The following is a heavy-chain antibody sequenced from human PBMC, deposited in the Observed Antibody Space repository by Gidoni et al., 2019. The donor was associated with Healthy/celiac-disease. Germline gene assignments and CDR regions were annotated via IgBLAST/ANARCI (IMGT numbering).Heavy chain of an antibody. J-gene: IGHJ4*02. Sequence: EVQLLESGGGLVQPGGSLRRSCAASGFTFSSYAMSWVRQAPGKGLEWVSAISGSGGSTYYADSVKGRFTISRDNSKNTLYLQMNSLRAEDTAVYYCEGVYYDSSGYYPLGYWGQGTLVTVSS. CDR1: GFTFSSYA. CDR2: ISGSGGST. CDR3: EGVYYDSSGYYPLGY. D-gene: IGHD3-22*01. V-gene: IGHV3-23*01.